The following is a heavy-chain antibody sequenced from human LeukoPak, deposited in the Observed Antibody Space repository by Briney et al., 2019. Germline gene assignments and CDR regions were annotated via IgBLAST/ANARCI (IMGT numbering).Heavy chain of an antibody. V-gene: IGHV4-34*01. Sequence: SETLSLTCTVSGGSISSYYWSWIRQPPGKGLEWIGEINHSGSTNYNPSLKSRVTISVDTSKNQFSLKLSSVTAADTAVYYCATSYDILTGYYSPFDYWGQGTLVTVSS. D-gene: IGHD3-9*01. CDR2: INHSGST. CDR1: GGSISSYY. CDR3: ATSYDILTGYYSPFDY. J-gene: IGHJ4*02.